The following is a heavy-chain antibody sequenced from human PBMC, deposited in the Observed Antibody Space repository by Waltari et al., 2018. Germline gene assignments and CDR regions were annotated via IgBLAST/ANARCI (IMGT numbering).Heavy chain of an antibody. V-gene: IGHV1-69*01. CDR3: ARALGMVVNLVPLYYFDY. Sequence: QVQLVQSGAEVKKPGSSVKVSCKASGGTFSSYAISWVRQAPGQGLEWMGGTIPNFGTANYAQKFQGRVTITADESTSTAYMELSSLRSEDTAVYYCARALGMVVNLVPLYYFDYWGQGTLVTVSS. CDR2: TIPNFGTA. CDR1: GGTFSSYA. D-gene: IGHD1-26*01. J-gene: IGHJ4*02.